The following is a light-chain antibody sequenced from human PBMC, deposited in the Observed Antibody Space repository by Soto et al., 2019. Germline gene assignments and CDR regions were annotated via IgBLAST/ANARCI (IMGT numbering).Light chain of an antibody. CDR3: AAWDDSLNGNVV. V-gene: IGLV1-44*01. CDR1: SSNIGSNT. J-gene: IGLJ2*01. Sequence: QSVLTQPPSASGTPGQRVTISCSGSSSNIGSNTVNWYQQPPGTAPKLLIYSNNQRPSGVPDRFSGSKSGTSASLAISGLQSEDEADYYCAAWDDSLNGNVVFGGGTKLT. CDR2: SNN.